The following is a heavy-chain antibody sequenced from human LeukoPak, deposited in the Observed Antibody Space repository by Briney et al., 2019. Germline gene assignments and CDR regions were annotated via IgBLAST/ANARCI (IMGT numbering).Heavy chain of an antibody. D-gene: IGHD3-10*01. CDR2: INPSGGST. V-gene: IGHV1-46*01. J-gene: IGHJ4*02. Sequence: ASVKVSCKASGYTFTSYYMHWVRQAPGQGLEWMGIINPSGGSTSYAQKFQGRVTMTRDMSTSIVYMELSSLRSEDTAVYYCAGLYGSGSYGDSAFDYWGQGTLVTVSS. CDR3: AGLYGSGSYGDSAFDY. CDR1: GYTFTSYY.